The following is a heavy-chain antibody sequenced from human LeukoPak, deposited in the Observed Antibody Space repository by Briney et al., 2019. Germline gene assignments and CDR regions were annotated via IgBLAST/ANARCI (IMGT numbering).Heavy chain of an antibody. D-gene: IGHD3-22*01. Sequence: GGSLRLSCAASGFTFSSYAINWVRQAPGKGLEWVSSISSSSSYIYYADSVKGRFTISRDNAKNSLYLQMNSLRAEDTAVYYCARAEVVVIDYWGQGTLVTVSS. CDR3: ARAEVVVIDY. J-gene: IGHJ4*02. CDR1: GFTFSSYA. CDR2: ISSSSSYI. V-gene: IGHV3-21*01.